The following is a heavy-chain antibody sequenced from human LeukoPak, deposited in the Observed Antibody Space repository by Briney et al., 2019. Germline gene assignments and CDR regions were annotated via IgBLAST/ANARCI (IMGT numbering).Heavy chain of an antibody. Sequence: APVNVSCKASGYTFTSYGISWVGQAPGQGVEGMGWISAYNGNTNYAQKLQGRVTMTTDTSTSTAYMELRSLRSDDTAVYYCARADNWKLGWGYYYGMDVWGKGTTVTVSS. CDR2: ISAYNGNT. CDR3: ARADNWKLGWGYYYGMDV. J-gene: IGHJ6*04. D-gene: IGHD1-1*01. CDR1: GYTFTSYG. V-gene: IGHV1-18*04.